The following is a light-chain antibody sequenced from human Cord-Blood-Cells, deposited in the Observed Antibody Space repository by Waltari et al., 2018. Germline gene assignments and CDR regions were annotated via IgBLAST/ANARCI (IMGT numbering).Light chain of an antibody. J-gene: IGLJ3*02. V-gene: IGLV2-14*01. CDR2: DVS. CDR1: SSDVGGYNY. CDR3: SSYTSSSTWV. Sequence: QSALTQPASVSGSPGQSITISCTGTSSDVGGYNYVSWYQQHPVKAPKLMIYDVSKRPSGFSNRFSGSKSGNTASLTISGLQAEDEADYYCSSYTSSSTWVFGGGTKLTVL.